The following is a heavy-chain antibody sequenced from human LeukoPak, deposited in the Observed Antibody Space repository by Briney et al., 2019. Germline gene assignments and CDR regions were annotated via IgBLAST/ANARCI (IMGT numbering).Heavy chain of an antibody. J-gene: IGHJ4*02. CDR3: ARSFSTVTRDFDY. CDR2: IYHSGST. V-gene: IGHV4-30-2*01. D-gene: IGHD4-11*01. Sequence: PSETLSLTCTVSGGSISSGGYYWSWIRQPPGKGLEWIGYIYHSGSTYYNPSLKSRVTISVDRSKNQFSLKLSSVTAADTAVYYCARSFSTVTRDFDYWGQGTLVTVSS. CDR1: GGSISSGGYY.